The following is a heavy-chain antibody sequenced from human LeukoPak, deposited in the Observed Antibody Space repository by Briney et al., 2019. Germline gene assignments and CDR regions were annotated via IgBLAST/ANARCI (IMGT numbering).Heavy chain of an antibody. Sequence: PGGSLRLSCAASGFTFSSYAMHWVRQAPGKGLEYVSAISSNGGSTYYANSVKGRFTISRDNSKNTLYLQMGSLRAEDMAVYYCASTAPSGWLQSLGYWGQGTLVTVSS. V-gene: IGHV3-64*01. D-gene: IGHD5-24*01. J-gene: IGHJ4*02. CDR1: GFTFSSYA. CDR2: ISSNGGST. CDR3: ASTAPSGWLQSLGY.